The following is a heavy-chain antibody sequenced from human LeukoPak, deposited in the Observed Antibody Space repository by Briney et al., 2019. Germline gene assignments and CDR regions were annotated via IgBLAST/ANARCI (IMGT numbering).Heavy chain of an antibody. CDR1: GYTFTGYH. V-gene: IGHV1-2*02. CDR3: ARVREWEPDLDY. J-gene: IGHJ4*02. CDR2: INPYSGGT. Sequence: ASVKVSCKASGYTFTGYHMHWVRQAPGQGLEWMGWINPYSGGTNYAQKFQGRVTMTRDTSIGTAYMELSSLRSDDTAVYYCARVREWEPDLDYWGQGTLVTVSS. D-gene: IGHD1-26*01.